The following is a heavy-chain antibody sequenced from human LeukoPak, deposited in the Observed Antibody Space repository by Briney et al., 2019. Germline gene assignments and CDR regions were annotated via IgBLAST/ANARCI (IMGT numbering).Heavy chain of an antibody. D-gene: IGHD6-13*01. V-gene: IGHV3-21*01. CDR2: ISSSSSYI. CDR1: GFSFSSHT. CDR3: ARAGQLAPIDY. Sequence: GGSLRLSCAASGFSFSSHTMIWVRQAPGKGLEWVSSISSSSSYIYYADSVKGRFTISRDNAKNSLYLQMNSLRAEDTAVYYCARAGQLAPIDYWGQGTLVTVSS. J-gene: IGHJ4*02.